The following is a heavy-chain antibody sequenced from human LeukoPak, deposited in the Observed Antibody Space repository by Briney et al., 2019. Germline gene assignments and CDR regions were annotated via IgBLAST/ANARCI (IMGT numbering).Heavy chain of an antibody. Sequence: SGGSLRLSCAASGFIFGVSTMHWVRQAPGKGLEFVSSISTAGRSTYYADSAKGRFAISRDDFNSTVYLHMSSLRPEDTAMYYCVKDRGRSGWSPFAYWGQGTLVTVSS. CDR2: ISTAGRST. V-gene: IGHV3-64D*06. CDR1: GFIFGVST. D-gene: IGHD6-19*01. CDR3: VKDRGRSGWSPFAY. J-gene: IGHJ4*02.